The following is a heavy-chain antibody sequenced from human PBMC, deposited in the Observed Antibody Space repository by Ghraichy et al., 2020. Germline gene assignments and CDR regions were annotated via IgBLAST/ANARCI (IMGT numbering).Heavy chain of an antibody. Sequence: GGSLRLSCAASGFTFSSYAMSWVRQAPGKGLEWVSAISGSGGSTYYADSVKGRFTISRDNSKNTLYLQMNSLRAEDTAVYYCAKDGPISMVRGVSDAFDIWGQGTMVTVSS. D-gene: IGHD3-10*01. J-gene: IGHJ3*02. V-gene: IGHV3-23*01. CDR2: ISGSGGST. CDR1: GFTFSSYA. CDR3: AKDGPISMVRGVSDAFDI.